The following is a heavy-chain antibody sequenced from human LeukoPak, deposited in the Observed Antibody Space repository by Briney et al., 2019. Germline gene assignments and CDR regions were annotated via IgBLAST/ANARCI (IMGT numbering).Heavy chain of an antibody. Sequence: GGSLRLSCAASEFSVGSNYMTWVRQAPGKGLEWVSYISSSSSTIYYADSVKGRFTISRDNAKNSLYLQMNSLRAEDTAVYYCARRGAVAGTVDYWGQGTLVTVSS. J-gene: IGHJ4*02. V-gene: IGHV3-48*01. D-gene: IGHD6-19*01. CDR3: ARRGAVAGTVDY. CDR1: EFSVGSNY. CDR2: ISSSSSTI.